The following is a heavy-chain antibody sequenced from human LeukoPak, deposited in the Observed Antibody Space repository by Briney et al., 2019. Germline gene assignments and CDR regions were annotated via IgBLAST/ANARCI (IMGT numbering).Heavy chain of an antibody. CDR3: AKPFRVLHISSCYLSFAY. CDR1: GFTFNSYA. CDR2: ISDSGTNA. V-gene: IGHV3-23*01. D-gene: IGHD6-13*01. Sequence: QLGGSLKLSFATSGFTFNSYAMSWVRQAPGKGLGGVSTISDSGTNAYYADSVKGRFTISRENSKNTLYAQMKSLRGEDTAFYYCAKPFRVLHISSCYLSFAYWGLGTLFTVSS. J-gene: IGHJ4*02.